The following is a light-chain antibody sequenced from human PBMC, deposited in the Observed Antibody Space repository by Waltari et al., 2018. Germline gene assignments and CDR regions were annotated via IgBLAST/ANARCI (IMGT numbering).Light chain of an antibody. V-gene: IGKV2-28*01. J-gene: IGKJ4*01. Sequence: IVLTQTPLSLPVTLGEPASLSCRSSQNLLNTNGYNYLNWYLQKSGQSPQLLIFYGSRRASGVLDRFSGSGSGTDFTLTISRVEAEDVGIYYCMQTLQIPVTFGGGTQVEIK. CDR1: QNLLNTNGYNY. CDR2: YGS. CDR3: MQTLQIPVT.